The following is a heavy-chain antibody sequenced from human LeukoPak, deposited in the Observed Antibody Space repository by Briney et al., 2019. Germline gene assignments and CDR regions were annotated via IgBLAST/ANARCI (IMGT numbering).Heavy chain of an antibody. Sequence: ASVKVSCKASGYSFTGYGINWVRQAPGQGLEWMGWISAYNGNTNYAQRVQGRVTMTTDTSTSTAHMELRSLRSDDTAVYYCARVTEIVATSHYYGMDVWGKGTTVTVSS. CDR2: ISAYNGNT. CDR1: GYSFTGYG. D-gene: IGHD5-12*01. CDR3: ARVTEIVATSHYYGMDV. V-gene: IGHV1-18*04. J-gene: IGHJ6*04.